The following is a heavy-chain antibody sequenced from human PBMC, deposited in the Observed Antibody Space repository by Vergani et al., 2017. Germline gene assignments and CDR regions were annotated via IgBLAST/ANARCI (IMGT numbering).Heavy chain of an antibody. V-gene: IGHV4-31*03. CDR2: IYYSGRT. CDR3: ARGVVARDYYYYYYMDV. CDR1: GGSISSGGYY. Sequence: QVQLQESGPGLVKPSQTLSLTCTVSGGSISSGGYYWSWIRQHPGKGLEWIGYIYYSGRTYYNPSLTSRGTISVDTSKNQFSLKRSSVTAADTAVYYCARGVVARDYYYYYYMDVWGKGTTVTVSS. D-gene: IGHD2-15*01. J-gene: IGHJ6*03.